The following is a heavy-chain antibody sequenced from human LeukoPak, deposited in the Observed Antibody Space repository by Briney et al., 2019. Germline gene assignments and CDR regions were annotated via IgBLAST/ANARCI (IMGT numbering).Heavy chain of an antibody. CDR2: ISYDGSNK. Sequence: GGSLRLSCAASGFTFSSYAMHWVRQAPGKGLEWVAVISYDGSNKYYADSVKGRFTISRDNSKKTLYLQMNSLRAEDTAVYYCAREMNSGSYPANYFDYWGQGTLVTVPS. CDR3: AREMNSGSYPANYFDY. V-gene: IGHV3-30-3*01. D-gene: IGHD1-26*01. CDR1: GFTFSSYA. J-gene: IGHJ4*02.